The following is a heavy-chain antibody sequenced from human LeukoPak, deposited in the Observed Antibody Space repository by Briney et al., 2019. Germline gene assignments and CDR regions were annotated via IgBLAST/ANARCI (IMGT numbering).Heavy chain of an antibody. CDR3: ARSILRGNDAFDI. D-gene: IGHD2-15*01. J-gene: IGHJ3*02. V-gene: IGHV3-53*01. CDR1: GFSVTSNY. CDR2: IYSGGGT. Sequence: GGSLRLSCAVSGFSVTSNYMSWVRQAPGKGLEWVSVIYSGGGTSYADSVKGRFTISRDSSNNTLYLQMNSLRAEDTAVYYCARSILRGNDAFDIWGQGTMVTVSS.